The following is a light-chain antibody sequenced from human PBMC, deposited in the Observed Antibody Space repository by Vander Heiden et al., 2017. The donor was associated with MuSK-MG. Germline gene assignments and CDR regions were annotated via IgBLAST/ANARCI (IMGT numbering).Light chain of an antibody. J-gene: IGKJ2*01. CDR3: QQYYEWPPYT. Sequence: ETVMTQSPATLSASPGESATLSCRASQSINTKLAWYQQKPGQSPGLLIYDASTRAIGIPARFSGSGYGTEFTLTISSRQSEDFAVYYCQQYYEWPPYTFGQGTKLXIK. V-gene: IGKV3-15*01. CDR2: DAS. CDR1: QSINTK.